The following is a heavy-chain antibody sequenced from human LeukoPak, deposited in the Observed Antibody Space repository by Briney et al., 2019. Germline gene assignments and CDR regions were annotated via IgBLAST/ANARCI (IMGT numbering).Heavy chain of an antibody. D-gene: IGHD3-10*01. CDR3: AREPITMVRGVIIYYGMDI. CDR2: ISSSSSYI. Sequence: GGSLRLSCAASGFTFSSYSMNWVRQAPGKGLEWVSSISSSSSYIYYADSVKGRFTISRDNAKNSLYLQMNSLRAEDTAVYYCAREPITMVRGVIIYYGMDIWGQGTTVTVSS. CDR1: GFTFSSYS. J-gene: IGHJ6*02. V-gene: IGHV3-21*01.